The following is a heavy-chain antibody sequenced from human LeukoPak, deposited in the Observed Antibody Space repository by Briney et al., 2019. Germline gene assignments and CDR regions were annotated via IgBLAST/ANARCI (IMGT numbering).Heavy chain of an antibody. J-gene: IGHJ4*02. V-gene: IGHV3-21*01. CDR3: ARGQYGSGSYYNV. CDR2: ISSSSSYI. Sequence: GSLRLSCAASGFTFSSYSMNWVRQAPGKGLEWVSSISSSSSYIYYADSVKGRFTISRDNAKNSLYLQMNSLRAEDTAVYYCARGQYGSGSYYNVWGQGTLVTVSS. CDR1: GFTFSSYS. D-gene: IGHD3-10*01.